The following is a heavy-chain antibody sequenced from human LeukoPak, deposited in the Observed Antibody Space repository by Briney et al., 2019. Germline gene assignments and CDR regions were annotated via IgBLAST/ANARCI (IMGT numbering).Heavy chain of an antibody. CDR1: GFTFSSYA. CDR2: ISYDGSNK. V-gene: IGHV3-30*04. D-gene: IGHD6-19*01. J-gene: IGHJ4*02. CDR3: AGDVFRTRQWLVGVMDY. Sequence: GGSLRLSCAASGFTFSSYAMHWVRQAPGKGLEWVAVISYDGSNKYYADSVKGRFTISRDNSKNTLYLQMNSLRAEDTAVYYCAGDVFRTRQWLVGVMDYWGQGTLVTVSS.